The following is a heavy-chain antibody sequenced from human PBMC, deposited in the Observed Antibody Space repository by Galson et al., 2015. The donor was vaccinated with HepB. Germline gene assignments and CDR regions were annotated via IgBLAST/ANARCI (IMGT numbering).Heavy chain of an antibody. J-gene: IGHJ4*02. CDR2: ITGRGGSGSTT. Sequence: SLRLSCAASGFTFSDYAMSWVRQAPGKGLEWVSAITGRGGSGSTTYYADSVKGRFTISRDNSKNIVYLKMNSLRVEDTAVYYCAKDHRRVYGVVVKVPFDYWGQGTLVTVSS. D-gene: IGHD3-3*01. CDR1: GFTFSDYA. V-gene: IGHV3-23*01. CDR3: AKDHRRVYGVVVKVPFDY.